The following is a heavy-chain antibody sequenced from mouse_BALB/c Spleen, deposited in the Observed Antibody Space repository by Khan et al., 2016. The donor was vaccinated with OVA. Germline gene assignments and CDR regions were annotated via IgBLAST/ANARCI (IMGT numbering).Heavy chain of an antibody. J-gene: IGHJ2*01. CDR2: IFPGSGDT. D-gene: IGHD1-1*01. CDR3: ARSGYGSLVY. CDR1: GYTFTDYV. V-gene: IGHV1-77*01. Sequence: QVQLKQSGPELVKPGSSMKMSCRASGYTFTDYVLNWVKQRAGQGLEWIGQIFPGSGDTYYNEKFKVKATLTADKSSNTVYMQLSSLTSEDSAVYFCARSGYGSLVYWGQDTTLTVSS.